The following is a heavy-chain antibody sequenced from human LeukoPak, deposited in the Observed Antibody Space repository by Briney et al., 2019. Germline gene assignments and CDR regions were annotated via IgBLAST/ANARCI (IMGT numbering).Heavy chain of an antibody. D-gene: IGHD3-10*01. V-gene: IGHV1-69*13. CDR3: ARAHYYDSGSYNWFDP. Sequence: SVKISCKASGGTFSSYGISWVRQAPGQGLEWMGGIIPIFGTANYAQKFQDRVTITADESTSTAYMELSSLRSEDTAVYYCARAHYYDSGSYNWFDPWGQGTLVTVSS. CDR1: GGTFSSYG. J-gene: IGHJ5*02. CDR2: IIPIFGTA.